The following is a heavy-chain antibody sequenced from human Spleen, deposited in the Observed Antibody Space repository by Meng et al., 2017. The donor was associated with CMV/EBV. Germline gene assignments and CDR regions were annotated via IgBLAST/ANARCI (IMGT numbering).Heavy chain of an antibody. D-gene: IGHD6-19*01. Sequence: GESLKISCAASGFTFSSYSMNWVRQAPGKGLEWVADIWKDGNTIWYFDSVKGRFTISRDNAKNSLFLQMNSLRVEDTAVYYCVRDMGWYRFDSWGQGTLATVSS. V-gene: IGHV3-7*01. J-gene: IGHJ4*02. CDR2: IWKDGNTI. CDR1: GFTFSSYS. CDR3: VRDMGWYRFDS.